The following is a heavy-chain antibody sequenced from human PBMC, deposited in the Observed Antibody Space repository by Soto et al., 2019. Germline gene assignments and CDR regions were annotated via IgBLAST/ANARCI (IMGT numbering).Heavy chain of an antibody. D-gene: IGHD4-4*01. CDR1: GFALSNDGVG. J-gene: IGHJ5*02. CDR3: AHSSLHYKIWFDP. Sequence: QITLKESGPTVVKPKQTLTLTCTFSGFALSNDGVGVGWLCQPPGKAPEWLAVIYWDSDTRYSPSLKSRLTITKDTSRNQVVLTMTNIDPVDTATYYCAHSSLHYKIWFDPWGQGTLVTVSS. CDR2: IYWDSDT. V-gene: IGHV2-5*02.